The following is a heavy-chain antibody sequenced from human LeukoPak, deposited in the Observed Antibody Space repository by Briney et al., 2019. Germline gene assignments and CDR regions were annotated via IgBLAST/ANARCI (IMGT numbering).Heavy chain of an antibody. V-gene: IGHV5-51*01. J-gene: IGHJ5*02. CDR3: ARHVGYSYGLNWFDP. CDR2: IYPGNGNT. Sequence: GAALKISYEAAGSIFSNFWIGGGRAMAGGGVELRGIIYPGNGNTRYIPSFQAQISISADKSIRTAYLQWRSLKASDTAMYYCARHVGYSYGLNWFDPWGQGTQVTVSS. D-gene: IGHD5-18*01. CDR1: GSIFSNFW.